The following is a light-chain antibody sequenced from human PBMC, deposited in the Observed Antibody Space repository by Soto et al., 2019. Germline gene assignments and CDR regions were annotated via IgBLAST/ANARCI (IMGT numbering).Light chain of an antibody. Sequence: DIQMTQSPSSLSASVGDRVTITCWASQGISNYLAWYQQKPGKVPKLLIYAASTLQSGVPSRFSGSGSGTDFTLTISGLQPEDVATYYCQKYNSAPRTFGPGTKVDIK. V-gene: IGKV1-27*01. CDR3: QKYNSAPRT. CDR1: QGISNY. J-gene: IGKJ3*01. CDR2: AAS.